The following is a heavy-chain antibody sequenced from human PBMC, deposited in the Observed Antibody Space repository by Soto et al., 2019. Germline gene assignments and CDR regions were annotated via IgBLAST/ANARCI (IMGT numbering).Heavy chain of an antibody. J-gene: IGHJ5*02. CDR1: GYSFTNYW. Sequence: GESLKISCKSPGYSFTNYWIGWVRQMPGKGLEWMGIIYPGDSDIRYSPSFQGQVTISADKSIGTAYLQWSSLKASDTAIYYCARLTVDSHKYLGYCSGGSCYHFDPWGQGTLVTVSS. CDR3: ARLTVDSHKYLGYCSGGSCYHFDP. D-gene: IGHD2-15*01. CDR2: IYPGDSDI. V-gene: IGHV5-51*01.